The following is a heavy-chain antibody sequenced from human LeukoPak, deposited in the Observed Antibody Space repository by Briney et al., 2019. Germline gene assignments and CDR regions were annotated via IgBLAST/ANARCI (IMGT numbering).Heavy chain of an antibody. CDR1: GGTFSSYA. CDR2: IIPIFGTA. CDR3: AQCSSTSCYFSGYYYYMDV. D-gene: IGHD2-2*01. Sequence: SVKVSCKASGGTFSSYAISWVRQAPGQGLEWMGGIIPIFGTANYAQKFQGRVTITTDESTSTAYMELSSLRSEDTAVYYCAQCSSTSCYFSGYYYYMDVWGKGTTVTVSS. J-gene: IGHJ6*03. V-gene: IGHV1-69*05.